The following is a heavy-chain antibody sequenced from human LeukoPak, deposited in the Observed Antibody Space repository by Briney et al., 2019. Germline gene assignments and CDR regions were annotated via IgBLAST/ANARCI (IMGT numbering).Heavy chain of an antibody. CDR3: ARDPSNTSGWKTWFDT. V-gene: IGHV1-24*01. D-gene: IGHD6-19*01. J-gene: IGHJ5*02. Sequence: ASVKVSCKVSGCTLTELSMHWVRQAPGKGLEWMGGFDPEDGETIYAQKFQGRVTMTEDTSTDTAYMELRSLRSDDTAVYYCARDPSNTSGWKTWFDTWGQGTLVTVSS. CDR2: FDPEDGET. CDR1: GCTLTELS.